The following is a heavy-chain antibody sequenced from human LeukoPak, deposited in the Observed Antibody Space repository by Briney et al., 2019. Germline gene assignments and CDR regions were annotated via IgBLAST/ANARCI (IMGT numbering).Heavy chain of an antibody. CDR3: ASNPEEIAAAGY. D-gene: IGHD6-13*01. CDR1: GFTFSSYA. J-gene: IGHJ4*02. V-gene: IGHV3-30*04. Sequence: GGSLRLSCAASGFTFSSYAMHWVRQAPGKGLEWVAVISYDGSNKYYADSVKGRFTISRDNSKNTLYLQMNSLRAEDTAVYYCASNPEEIAAAGYWGQGTLVTVSS. CDR2: ISYDGSNK.